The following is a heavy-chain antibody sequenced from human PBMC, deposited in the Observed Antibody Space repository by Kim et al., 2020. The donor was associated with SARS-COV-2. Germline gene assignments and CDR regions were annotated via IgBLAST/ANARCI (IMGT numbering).Heavy chain of an antibody. D-gene: IGHD2-2*01. CDR3: ARHGGPTYCSSTSCYDIHNWFDP. Sequence: GESLKISCKGSGYSFTSYWISWVRQMPGKGLEWMGRIDPSDSYTNYSPSFQGHVTISADKSISTAYLQWSSLKASDTAMYYCARHGGPTYCSSTSCYDIHNWFDPWGQGTLVTVSS. J-gene: IGHJ5*02. CDR1: GYSFTSYW. V-gene: IGHV5-10-1*01. CDR2: IDPSDSYT.